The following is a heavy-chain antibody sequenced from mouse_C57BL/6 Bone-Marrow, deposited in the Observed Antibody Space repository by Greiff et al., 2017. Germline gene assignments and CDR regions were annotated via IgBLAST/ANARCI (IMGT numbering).Heavy chain of an antibody. CDR2: IGPSVSYT. J-gene: IGHJ2*01. V-gene: IGHV1-50*01. Sequence: QVQLKQPGAELVKPGASVKLSCKASGYTFTSYWMKWVKQRPGQGLEWIGEIGPSVSYTYYNQKFKGKATLTVDTSSRTAYMQLSSLTSEDSAVFSCARGITSVVDPLFDYWGQGTPLTVSS. D-gene: IGHD1-1*01. CDR3: ARGITSVVDPLFDY. CDR1: GYTFTSYW.